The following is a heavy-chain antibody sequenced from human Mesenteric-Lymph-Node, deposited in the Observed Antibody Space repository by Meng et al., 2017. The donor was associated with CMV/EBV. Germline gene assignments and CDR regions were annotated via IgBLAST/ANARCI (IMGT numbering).Heavy chain of an antibody. CDR1: GGSVSSGSYY. J-gene: IGHJ4*02. Sequence: GSLRLSCTVSGGSVSSGSYYWSWIRQPPGKGLEWIGYIYYSGSTNYNPSLKSRVTISVDTSKNQFSLKLSSVTAADTAVYYCAREHCSSTSCYYFDYWGQGTLVTVSS. V-gene: IGHV4-61*01. D-gene: IGHD2-2*01. CDR2: IYYSGST. CDR3: AREHCSSTSCYYFDY.